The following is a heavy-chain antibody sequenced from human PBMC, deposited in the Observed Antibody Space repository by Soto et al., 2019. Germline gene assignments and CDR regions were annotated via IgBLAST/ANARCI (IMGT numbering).Heavy chain of an antibody. CDR2: ISYDGSNK. CDR1: GFTFSSYA. V-gene: IGHV3-30-3*01. D-gene: IGHD6-13*01. J-gene: IGHJ5*02. Sequence: GGSLRLSCAASGFTFSSYAMHWVRQAPGKGLEWVAVISYDGSNKYYADSVKGRFTISRDNSKNTLYLQMNSLRAEDTAVYYCARDLIAAAGSLPGADWFDPWGQGTLVTVSS. CDR3: ARDLIAAAGSLPGADWFDP.